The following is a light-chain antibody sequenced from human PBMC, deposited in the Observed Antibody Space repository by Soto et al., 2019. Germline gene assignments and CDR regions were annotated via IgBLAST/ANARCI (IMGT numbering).Light chain of an antibody. CDR1: QNINNW. CDR3: QQYNSYSRGT. V-gene: IGKV1-5*03. J-gene: IGKJ1*01. Sequence: DIQMTQSPSTLSASVGDRVTITCRASQNINNWLAWYQQKPGKVPKLLIYTASSLESGVPSRFSGSGSGTDVTLTISCLQPDDFATYYCQQYNSYSRGTFGQGTKVEIK. CDR2: TAS.